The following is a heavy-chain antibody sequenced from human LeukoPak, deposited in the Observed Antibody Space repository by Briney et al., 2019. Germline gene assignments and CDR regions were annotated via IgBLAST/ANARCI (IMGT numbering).Heavy chain of an antibody. Sequence: SETLSLTCTVSDDSISDYYRRWIRQTPGKGLEWIGYFYNSGRSTYNPSLKSRVSISVDTSKNQFSLRLNSVILADTAVYYCTRGAGWLIDDWGQGILVTVSS. CDR3: TRGAGWLIDD. J-gene: IGHJ4*02. V-gene: IGHV4-59*01. D-gene: IGHD3-16*01. CDR1: DDSISDYY. CDR2: FYNSGRS.